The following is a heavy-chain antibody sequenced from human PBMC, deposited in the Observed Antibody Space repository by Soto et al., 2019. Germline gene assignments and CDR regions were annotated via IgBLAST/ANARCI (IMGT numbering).Heavy chain of an antibody. J-gene: IGHJ6*01. V-gene: IGHV4-59*01. CDR2: IYYSGST. D-gene: IGHD2-15*01. Sequence: QVQLQESGPGLVKPSETLSLTCTVSGGSISSYYWSWIRQPPGKGLEWIGYIYYSGSTNYNPSLKRRVTIAVDASQNRVPLEVSCVPGAHTAVYYCASSGCTWWYGMDVRGQGTTVTVSS. CDR1: GGSISSYY. CDR3: ASSGCTWWYGMDV.